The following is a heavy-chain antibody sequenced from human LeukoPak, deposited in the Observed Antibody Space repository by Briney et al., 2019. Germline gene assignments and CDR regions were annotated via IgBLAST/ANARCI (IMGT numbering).Heavy chain of an antibody. J-gene: IGHJ5*02. V-gene: IGHV4-31*03. CDR2: IYYSGST. CDR1: GGSISSGGYY. CDR3: ARYNPTTXNWFDP. D-gene: IGHD1-1*01. Sequence: SETLSPTCTVSGGSISSGGYYWRWIRQHPGKGLEWIGYIYYSGSTYYNPSLKSRVTISVDTSKNQFSLKLSSVTAADTAVYYCARYNPTTXNWFDPWGQGTLXXXSS.